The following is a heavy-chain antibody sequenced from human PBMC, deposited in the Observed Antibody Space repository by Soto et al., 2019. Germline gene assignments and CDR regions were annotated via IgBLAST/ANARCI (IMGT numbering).Heavy chain of an antibody. J-gene: IGHJ4*02. D-gene: IGHD2-15*01. V-gene: IGHV4-39*01. Sequence: PSETLSLTCTVSGGSISSNFHYWGWIRQPPGKGLEWLGSIYHSGSTYYNPSLKSRVTISVDTSKNQFSLNLRSVTAADTAVYFCARYCSGGNCYPHFDYWGQGSLVTVSS. CDR3: ARYCSGGNCYPHFDY. CDR2: IYHSGST. CDR1: GGSISSNFHY.